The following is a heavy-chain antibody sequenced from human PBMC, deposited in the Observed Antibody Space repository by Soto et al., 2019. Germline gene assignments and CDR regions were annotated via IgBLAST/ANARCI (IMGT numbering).Heavy chain of an antibody. CDR3: ARLPSSSGRAHFDY. V-gene: IGHV3-30-3*01. Sequence: QVQLVESGGGVVQPGRSLRLSCAASGFTFSSYAMHWVRQAPGKGLEWVAVISYDGSNKYYADSVKGRFTISRDNSKNTLYLQMNSLRAEDTAVYYCARLPSSSGRAHFDYWGQGTLGTVSS. CDR2: ISYDGSNK. D-gene: IGHD2-15*01. J-gene: IGHJ4*02. CDR1: GFTFSSYA.